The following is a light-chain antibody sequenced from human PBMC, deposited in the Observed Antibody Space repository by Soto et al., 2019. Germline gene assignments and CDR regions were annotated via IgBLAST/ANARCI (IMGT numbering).Light chain of an antibody. CDR1: QTVNNN. J-gene: IGKJ4*01. Sequence: EIVMTQSPATLSVSPGERAPLSCRASQTVNNNLAWYQQKVGQAPRLLNYSAFNRATGIPARFSGSGSGTEFTLTISSLQSEDFAVYYCQQYNNWPLSFGGGTKVEIK. CDR3: QQYNNWPLS. V-gene: IGKV3-15*01. CDR2: SAF.